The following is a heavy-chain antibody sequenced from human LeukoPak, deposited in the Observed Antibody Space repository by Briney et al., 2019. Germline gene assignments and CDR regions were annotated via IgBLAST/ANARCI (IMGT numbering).Heavy chain of an antibody. Sequence: ASVKVSCKASGYTITAYYMHWVRQAPGQGLEWMGWINPNSGGTNYAQKSQGRVTMTRDTSISTVYMELSRLRSDDTAVYYCARDFPSSGWYHPFDYWGQGILVTVSS. CDR2: INPNSGGT. J-gene: IGHJ4*02. CDR1: GYTITAYY. D-gene: IGHD6-19*01. V-gene: IGHV1-2*02. CDR3: ARDFPSSGWYHPFDY.